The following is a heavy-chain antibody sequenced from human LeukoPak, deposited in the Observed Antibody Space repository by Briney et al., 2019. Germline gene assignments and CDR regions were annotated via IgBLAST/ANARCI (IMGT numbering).Heavy chain of an antibody. D-gene: IGHD6-13*01. J-gene: IGHJ1*01. CDR3: ASSSWNEYFQH. Sequence: SVKVSCKASGGTFSSYAISWVRQAPGQGLEWMGGIIPIFGTANYAQKFQGRVTITADKSTSIAYMELSSLRSEDTAVYYCASSSWNEYFQHWGQGTLVTVSS. CDR1: GGTFSSYA. CDR2: IIPIFGTA. V-gene: IGHV1-69*06.